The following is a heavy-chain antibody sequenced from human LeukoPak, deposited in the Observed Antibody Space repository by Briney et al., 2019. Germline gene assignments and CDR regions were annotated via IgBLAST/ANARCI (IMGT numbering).Heavy chain of an antibody. CDR3: ARGAAIVGATKGGDY. CDR2: ISAYNGNT. Sequence: EASVNVSCKASGYTFTSYGISWVRQAPGQGLEWMGWISAYNGNTNYAQKLQGRVTMTTDTSTSTAYMELRSLRSDDTAVYYCARGAAIVGATKGGDYWGQGTLVTVSS. CDR1: GYTFTSYG. V-gene: IGHV1-18*01. J-gene: IGHJ4*02. D-gene: IGHD1-26*01.